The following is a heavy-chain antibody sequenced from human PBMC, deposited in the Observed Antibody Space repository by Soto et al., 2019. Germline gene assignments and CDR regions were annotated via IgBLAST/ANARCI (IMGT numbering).Heavy chain of an antibody. D-gene: IGHD4-17*01. Sequence: QAQLVQSGTEVKKPGASVKVSCKASGYPFTGPYIYWVRQAPGQGLEWMGWINPRSGGTEFAEKFQGRVTVTRDTSIRTVFLELNSLTSDDTGVYFCARDFMTYGHGVDVWGHGTAVIVSS. V-gene: IGHV1-2*02. CDR3: ARDFMTYGHGVDV. J-gene: IGHJ6*02. CDR2: INPRSGGT. CDR1: GYPFTGPY.